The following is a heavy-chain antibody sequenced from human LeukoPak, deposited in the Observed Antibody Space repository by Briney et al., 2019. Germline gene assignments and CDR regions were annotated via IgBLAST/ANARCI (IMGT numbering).Heavy chain of an antibody. V-gene: IGHV3-23*01. J-gene: IGHJ4*02. Sequence: GGSLRLSCAASGFTFSSYAMGWVRQGPGKGLEWVSGLSGSGGTTYYADSVKGRFTISRDNSKNTLYLQMDSLRAEDTAVYFCARAMMVVANLWGVYDYWGQGTLVTVSS. CDR1: GFTFSSYA. CDR2: LSGSGGTT. CDR3: ARAMMVVANLWGVYDY. D-gene: IGHD3-22*01.